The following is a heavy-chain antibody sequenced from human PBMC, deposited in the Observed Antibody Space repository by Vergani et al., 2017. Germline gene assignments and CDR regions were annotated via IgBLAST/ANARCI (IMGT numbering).Heavy chain of an antibody. Sequence: QLQLQESGPGLVKPSETLSLTCTVSGGSISSSSYYWGWIRQPPGKGLEWIGSIYYSGSTYYNPALKSRVTISVDTSKNQVSLKLSSVTAADTAVYYCACVNNDAFDIWGQGTMVTVSS. D-gene: IGHD5/OR15-5a*01. CDR1: GGSISSSSYY. V-gene: IGHV4-39*01. CDR3: ACVNNDAFDI. J-gene: IGHJ3*02. CDR2: IYYSGST.